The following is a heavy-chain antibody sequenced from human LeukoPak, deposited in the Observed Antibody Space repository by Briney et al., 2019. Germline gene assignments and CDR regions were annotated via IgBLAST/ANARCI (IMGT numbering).Heavy chain of an antibody. J-gene: IGHJ4*02. CDR1: GXTFSKAW. D-gene: IGHD5-12*01. V-gene: IGHV3-15*07. CDR3: TTPKYSGYDFYF. Sequence: GGSLRLSCAASGXTFSKAWVYWVRQAPGKGLEWVGRIKSKTDGGTTDYAAPVKGRFTISRDDSKNTLFLQMNSLKTEDTATYYCTTPKYSGYDFYFWGQGTLVTVSS. CDR2: IKSKTDGGTT.